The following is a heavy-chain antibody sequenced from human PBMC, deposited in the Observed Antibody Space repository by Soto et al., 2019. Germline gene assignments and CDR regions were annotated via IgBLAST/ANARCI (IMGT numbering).Heavy chain of an antibody. CDR2: TYYRSKWYN. CDR3: ARLEDIVVVPAAITYGMDV. D-gene: IGHD2-2*02. J-gene: IGHJ6*02. CDR1: GDSVSSNSAA. V-gene: IGHV6-1*01. Sequence: SQTLSLTCAISGDSVSSNSAAWNWIRQSPSRGLEWLGRTYYRSKWYNDYTVSVKSRITINPDTSKNQFSLQLNSVTPEDTAVYYCARLEDIVVVPAAITYGMDVWGQGTTVTVSS.